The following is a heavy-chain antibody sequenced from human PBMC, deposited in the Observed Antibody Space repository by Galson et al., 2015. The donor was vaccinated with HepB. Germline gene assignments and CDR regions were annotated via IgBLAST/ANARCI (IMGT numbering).Heavy chain of an antibody. D-gene: IGHD2-21*02. Sequence: SLRLSCAASGFTFSSYSMSWVRQAPGKGLEWVSSISSSSSYIYYADSVKGRFTISRDNAKNSLYLQMNSLRAEDTAVYYCARGRDIVVVTAMVNYYYYYGMDVWGQGTTVTVSS. V-gene: IGHV3-21*01. CDR2: ISSSSSYI. CDR1: GFTFSSYS. J-gene: IGHJ6*02. CDR3: ARGRDIVVVTAMVNYYYYYGMDV.